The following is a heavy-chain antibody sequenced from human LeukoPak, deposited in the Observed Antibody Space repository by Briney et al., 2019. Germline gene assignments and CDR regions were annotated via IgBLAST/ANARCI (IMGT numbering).Heavy chain of an antibody. CDR1: GDSLRSYY. CDR2: INTSGST. Sequence: PSETLSLTCTVSGDSLRSYYWSLIRQTAGKGLEWIGRINTSGSTNYNPSLKSRVTISVDTSKNQFSLNLTSVTAADTAVYYCARRRGTSGTVDYWGQGTLVTVSS. V-gene: IGHV4-4*07. CDR3: ARRRGTSGTVDY. J-gene: IGHJ4*02. D-gene: IGHD6-19*01.